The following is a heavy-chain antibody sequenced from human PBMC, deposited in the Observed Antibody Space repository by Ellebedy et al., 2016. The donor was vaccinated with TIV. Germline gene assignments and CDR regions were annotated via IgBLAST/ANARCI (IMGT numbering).Heavy chain of an antibody. D-gene: IGHD6-19*01. V-gene: IGHV3-23*01. CDR1: GFTFSSLA. CDR2: ISGSGGTT. J-gene: IGHJ4*02. Sequence: PGGSLRLSCAASGFTFSSLAMNWVRQAQGKGLEWVSGISGSGGTTYYTDSVKGRFTISRDNSKNTLYLKMNSLRVEDTALYYCVGRPQTHGWYGPFDYWGQGTLVTVSS. CDR3: VGRPQTHGWYGPFDY.